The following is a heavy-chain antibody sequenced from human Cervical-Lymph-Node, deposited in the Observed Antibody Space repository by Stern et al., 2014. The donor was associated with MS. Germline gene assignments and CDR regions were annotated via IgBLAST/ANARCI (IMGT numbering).Heavy chain of an antibody. CDR2: IYWDDEK. Sequence: QVTLRESGPTLVKPTQTVTLTCSFSGFSLSTSGLGVGWLRQPPGKAPEWLALIYWDDEKRYSASLKSRLTITKDTSEKQVVLKMTNMDPVDTATYYCAHIGTSRGYIFGVFDYWGQGTLVTVSS. CDR3: AHIGTSRGYIFGVFDY. D-gene: IGHD5-18*01. V-gene: IGHV2-5*02. J-gene: IGHJ4*02. CDR1: GFSLSTSGLG.